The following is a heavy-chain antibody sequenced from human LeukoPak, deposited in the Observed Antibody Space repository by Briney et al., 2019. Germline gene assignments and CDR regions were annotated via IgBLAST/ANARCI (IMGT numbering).Heavy chain of an antibody. Sequence: GGSLRLSCAASGFTFSSYAMHWVRQAPGKGLEWVAVISYDGSNKYYADSVKGRFTISRDNSKNTLYLQMNSLRAEDTAIYCCAKGAVVTAFYPNVHFDYWGQGTLVTVSS. CDR3: AKGAVVTAFYPNVHFDY. CDR2: ISYDGSNK. V-gene: IGHV3-30*04. D-gene: IGHD2-21*02. CDR1: GFTFSSYA. J-gene: IGHJ4*02.